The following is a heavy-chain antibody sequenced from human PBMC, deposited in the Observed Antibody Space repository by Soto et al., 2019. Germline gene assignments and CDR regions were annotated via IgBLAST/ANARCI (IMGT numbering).Heavy chain of an antibody. CDR2: ITGSGDSK. D-gene: IGHD6-19*01. V-gene: IGHV3-23*01. Sequence: EVQLLESGGGLVQPGGSWRLPFAVSGFPFSSLPMSWAPRAQGKGLECVSSITGSGDSKYYADSVKGRFTISRDKSKSTLYLQMNSLRAEDTAVYYCAKDLQFSGWLSAQTFDYWGQGTQVTVSS. J-gene: IGHJ4*02. CDR3: AKDLQFSGWLSAQTFDY. CDR1: GFPFSSLP.